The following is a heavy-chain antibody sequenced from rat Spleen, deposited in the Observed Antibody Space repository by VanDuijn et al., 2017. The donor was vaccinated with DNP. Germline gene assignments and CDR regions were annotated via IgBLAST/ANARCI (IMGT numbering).Heavy chain of an antibody. CDR3: ARHRTIMPYYYVMDA. J-gene: IGHJ4*01. D-gene: IGHD1-12*01. CDR1: GFIFSDHN. CDR2: ISCDGSRT. V-gene: IGHV5-7*01. Sequence: EVQLVESGGGLVQPGRSLKLSCAASGFIFSDHNMAWVRQSPKKGLEWLATISCDGSRTYYRDSVKGRFIISRNNAKSTLYLQMDSLRSEDTATYYCARHRTIMPYYYVMDAWGQGASVTVSS.